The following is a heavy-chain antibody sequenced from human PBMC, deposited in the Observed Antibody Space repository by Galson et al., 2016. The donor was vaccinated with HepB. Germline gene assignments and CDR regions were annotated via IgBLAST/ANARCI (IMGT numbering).Heavy chain of an antibody. CDR2: IGSRGIYI. J-gene: IGHJ4*02. CDR3: ARVGGLLIRPDFDY. V-gene: IGHV3-21*01. D-gene: IGHD3-16*01. CDR1: GFNFSPFV. Sequence: SLRLSCAASGFNFSPFVMNWVRQAPGKGLEWVSPIGSRGIYIYYADSVKGRFTISRDNTKNSVYLQMNSLRVEDTAIYYCARVGGLLIRPDFDYWGQGALVTVSS.